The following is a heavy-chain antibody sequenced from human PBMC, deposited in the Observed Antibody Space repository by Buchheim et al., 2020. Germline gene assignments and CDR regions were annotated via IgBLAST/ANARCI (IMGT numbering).Heavy chain of an antibody. Sequence: QVQLVESGGGVVQPGRSLRLSCAASGFTFSSYGMHWVRQAPGKGLEWVAVIWYDGSNKYYADSVKGRFTISRDNSKNTLYLQMNSLRAEDTAVYYCARGWGIQLWFTFDYWGQGTL. CDR3: ARGWGIQLWFTFDY. CDR1: GFTFSSYG. CDR2: IWYDGSNK. D-gene: IGHD5-18*01. V-gene: IGHV3-33*01. J-gene: IGHJ4*02.